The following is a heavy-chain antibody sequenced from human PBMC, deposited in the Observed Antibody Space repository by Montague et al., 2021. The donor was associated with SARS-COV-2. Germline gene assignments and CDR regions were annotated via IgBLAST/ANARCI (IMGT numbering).Heavy chain of an antibody. CDR1: GGSITRNYY. Sequence: SETLSLTCTASGGSITRNYYWCWIRQPPGKGLEWVGNIYYSGTTFINPSLESRVTISVDASKNQFSLNLTSVTAADTAVYYCARPLVRGVPKAFDIWGQGALVIVSS. CDR3: ARPLVRGVPKAFDI. V-gene: IGHV4-39*01. J-gene: IGHJ3*02. D-gene: IGHD3-10*01. CDR2: IYYSGTT.